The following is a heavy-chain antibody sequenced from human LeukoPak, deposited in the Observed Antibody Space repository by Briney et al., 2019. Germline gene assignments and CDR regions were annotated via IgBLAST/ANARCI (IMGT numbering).Heavy chain of an antibody. CDR1: GGSISSSSYY. CDR2: IYYSGST. V-gene: IGHV4-39*07. D-gene: IGHD6-13*01. Sequence: SESLSLTCTVSGGSISSSSYYWGWIRQPPGKGLEWIGSIYYSGSTYYNPSLKSRVTISVDTSKNQFSLKLSSVTAADTAVYYCARDKVGAAAGPRWFDPWGQGTLVTVSS. J-gene: IGHJ5*02. CDR3: ARDKVGAAAGPRWFDP.